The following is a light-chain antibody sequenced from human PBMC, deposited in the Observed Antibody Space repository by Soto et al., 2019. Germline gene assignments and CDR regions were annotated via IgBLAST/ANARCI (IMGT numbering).Light chain of an antibody. J-gene: IGKJ1*01. Sequence: IQTTQSPSTLCASLLERCTNKSRASQSISTSLAWYQQKPGKAPKLLIYAASSLQSGVPSRFSGSGSGTDFTLTISSLQRDDFAIYYCQQYNPYSRTFGQGTKVDIK. V-gene: IGKV1-5*01. CDR3: QQYNPYSRT. CDR1: QSISTS. CDR2: AAS.